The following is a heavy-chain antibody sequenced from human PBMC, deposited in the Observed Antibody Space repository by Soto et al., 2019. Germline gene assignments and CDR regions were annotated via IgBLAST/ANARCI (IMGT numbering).Heavy chain of an antibody. D-gene: IGHD3-3*01. CDR2: IWYDGSNK. CDR3: ARDHGDYDFWSGPCAFDI. CDR1: GFTFSSYG. Sequence: QVQLVESGGGVVQPGRSLRLSCAASGFTFSSYGMHWVRQAPGKGLEWVAVIWYDGSNKYYADSVKGRFTISRDNSKNTLYLPMNSLRAEDTAVYYCARDHGDYDFWSGPCAFDIWGQGTMVTVSS. V-gene: IGHV3-33*01. J-gene: IGHJ3*02.